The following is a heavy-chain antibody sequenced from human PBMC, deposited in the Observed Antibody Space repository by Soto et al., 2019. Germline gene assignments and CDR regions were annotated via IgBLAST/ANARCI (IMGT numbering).Heavy chain of an antibody. V-gene: IGHV3-48*02. J-gene: IGHJ4*02. CDR1: GFTFDTFS. CDR3: ARVRSGSYYYLDY. CDR2: ISGRSTVI. Sequence: EVQLVDSGGGFVQPGGSLRLSCAASGFTFDTFSMTWIRQAPGKGLEWVSYISGRSTVIYYADSVKGRFTISRDNAKNSLYLQMNSLRDEDSAVYYCARVRSGSYYYLDYWGQGTLVTVSS. D-gene: IGHD1-26*01.